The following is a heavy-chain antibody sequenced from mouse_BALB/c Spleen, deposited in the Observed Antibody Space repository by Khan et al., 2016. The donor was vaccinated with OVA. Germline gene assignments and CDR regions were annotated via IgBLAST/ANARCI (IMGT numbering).Heavy chain of an antibody. CDR1: GYSFTDYT. V-gene: IGHV1-18*01. D-gene: IGHD2-2*01. CDR3: SRGGYGAFAY. Sequence: VRLQQSGPELVKPGASTKISCKASGYSFTDYTMNWVKQSHGKNLEWIGLINPSNGGSTYNQKFKGKATLTVDKSSSTAYMELLSLTSEDSSVYYCSRGGYGAFAYWGQGTLVTVST. J-gene: IGHJ3*01. CDR2: INPSNGGS.